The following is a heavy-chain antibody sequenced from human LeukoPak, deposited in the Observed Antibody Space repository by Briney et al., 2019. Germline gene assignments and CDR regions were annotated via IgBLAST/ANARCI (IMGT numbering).Heavy chain of an antibody. CDR3: CRDGYNTGDY. J-gene: IGHJ4*02. CDR2: IIPIFGTA. CDR1: GGTFSSYA. D-gene: IGHD5-24*01. Sequence: GASVKVSCKASGGTFSSYAISWVRQAPGQGLGWMGGIIPIFGTANYAQKFQGRVTITADESTSTAYMELSSLRSEDTAVYYCCRDGYNTGDYWGQGTLVTVSS. V-gene: IGHV1-69*13.